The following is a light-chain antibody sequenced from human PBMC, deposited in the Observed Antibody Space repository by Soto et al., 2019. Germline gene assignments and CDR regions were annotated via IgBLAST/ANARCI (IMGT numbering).Light chain of an antibody. J-gene: IGKJ1*01. Sequence: EIVLTQSPATMSLTPGERATLSCRASQSVSSNLAWYQQKPGQAPRLLIYHASNRATGIPARFSGRRSGTDFTLTISGLEAEDFAVYYCQQRSNWPPTWTFGQGTKVDI. CDR2: HAS. CDR1: QSVSSN. V-gene: IGKV3-11*01. CDR3: QQRSNWPPTWT.